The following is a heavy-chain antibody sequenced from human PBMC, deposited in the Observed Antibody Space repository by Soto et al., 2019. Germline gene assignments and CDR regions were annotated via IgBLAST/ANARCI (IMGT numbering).Heavy chain of an antibody. CDR3: ATSSVSRLLNHWYFDL. J-gene: IGHJ2*01. Sequence: QVHLQESGPGLVKPSETLSLTCSVSGGSISSSDYYWGWVRQPPGKGLEWIGSISFGVTTYYSPSLRSRLTISIDTSNNQFSLKLSPVTAADTAVYYCATSSVSRLLNHWYFDLWGRGTLVTVSS. CDR2: ISFGVTT. CDR1: GGSISSSDYY. V-gene: IGHV4-39*01.